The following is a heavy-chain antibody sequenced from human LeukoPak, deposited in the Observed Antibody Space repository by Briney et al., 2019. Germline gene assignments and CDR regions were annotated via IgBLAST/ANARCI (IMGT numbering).Heavy chain of an antibody. J-gene: IGHJ2*01. CDR1: GYTFTGYY. CDR3: ARTAIFGVVIRWYFDL. Sequence: ASVKVPCKASGYTFTGYYMHWVRQAPGQGLEWMGWINPNSGGTNYAQKFQGRVTMTRDTSISTAYMELSRLRSDDTAVYYCARTAIFGVVIRWYFDLWGRGTLVTVSS. D-gene: IGHD3-3*01. CDR2: INPNSGGT. V-gene: IGHV1-2*02.